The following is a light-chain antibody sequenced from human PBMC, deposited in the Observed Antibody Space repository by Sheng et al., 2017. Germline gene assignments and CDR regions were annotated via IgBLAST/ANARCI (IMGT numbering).Light chain of an antibody. CDR3: QQYYSTPPYT. Sequence: DFVMTQSPDSLAVSLGERATINCRSRQSVLSSSSNKSYLAWYQQKPGQPPKLLIYWASTRESGVPDRFSGSGSGTDFTLTISSLQAEDVAVYYCQQYYSTPPYTFGQGTKLEIK. CDR1: QSVLSSSSNKSY. V-gene: IGKV4-1*01. J-gene: IGKJ2*01. CDR2: WAS.